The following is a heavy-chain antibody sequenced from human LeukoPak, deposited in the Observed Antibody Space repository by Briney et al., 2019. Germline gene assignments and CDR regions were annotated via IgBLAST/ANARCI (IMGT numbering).Heavy chain of an antibody. Sequence: KPSETLSLTCTVSGGSISSYYWSWIRQPPGKGLEWIGYIYYSGSTNYNPSLKSRVTISVDTSKNQFSLKLSSVTAADTAVYYCARGVEYSSSSGLGYWGQGTLATVSS. CDR2: IYYSGST. CDR1: GGSISSYY. J-gene: IGHJ4*02. V-gene: IGHV4-59*01. D-gene: IGHD6-6*01. CDR3: ARGVEYSSSSGLGY.